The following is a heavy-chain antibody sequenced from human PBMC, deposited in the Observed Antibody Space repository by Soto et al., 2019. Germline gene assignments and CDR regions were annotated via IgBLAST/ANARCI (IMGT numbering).Heavy chain of an antibody. V-gene: IGHV2-70*11. J-gene: IGHJ4*02. CDR3: ARTNSSSWYPSFYFDY. CDR2: IDWDDDK. Sequence: GSGPTLVNPTQTLTLTCTFSGFSLSTSGMCVSWIRQPPGKALEWLARIDWDDDKYYSTSLKTRLTISKDTSKNQVVLTMTNMDPVDTATYYCARTNSSSWYPSFYFDYWGQGTLVTVSS. D-gene: IGHD6-13*01. CDR1: GFSLSTSGMC.